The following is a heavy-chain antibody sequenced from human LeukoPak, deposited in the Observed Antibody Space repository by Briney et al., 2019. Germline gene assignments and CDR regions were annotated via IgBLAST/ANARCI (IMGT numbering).Heavy chain of an antibody. D-gene: IGHD6-13*01. CDR3: ARALERIQGSRSTRTNAFDI. J-gene: IGHJ3*02. V-gene: IGHV1-2*02. CDR1: GYTFTGYY. CDR2: INPNSGGT. Sequence: GASVKVSCKASGYTFTGYYMHWVRQAPGQGLEWMGWINPNSGGTNYAQKFQGRVTMTRDTSISTAYMELSRLRSDNTAVYYCARALERIQGSRSTRTNAFDIWGQGTMVTVSS.